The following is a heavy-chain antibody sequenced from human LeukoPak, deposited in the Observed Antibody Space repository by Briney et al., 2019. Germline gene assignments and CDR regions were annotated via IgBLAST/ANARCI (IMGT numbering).Heavy chain of an antibody. CDR3: ARGSTVTTSEYFDY. D-gene: IGHD4-17*01. CDR2: IHHSGST. Sequence: SETLSLTCAVSGGSISSGGYSWSWIRQPPGKGLEWIGYIHHSGSTYYNPSLKSRVTVSVDRSKNQFSLKLSSVTAADTAVYYCARGSTVTTSEYFDYWGQGTLVTVSS. J-gene: IGHJ4*02. V-gene: IGHV4-30-2*01. CDR1: GGSISSGGYS.